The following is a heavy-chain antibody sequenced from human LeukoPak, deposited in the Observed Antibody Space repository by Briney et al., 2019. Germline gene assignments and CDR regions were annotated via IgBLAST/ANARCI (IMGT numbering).Heavy chain of an antibody. Sequence: SETLSLTCAVYGGSFGGYYWSWIRQSPGKGLEWIGEINHSGSTNYNPSLKSRVTISVDTSKNQFSLKLSSVTAADTAVYYCAREGYYDFWSGYYYFDYWGQGTLVTVSS. J-gene: IGHJ4*02. CDR2: INHSGST. CDR1: GGSFGGYY. CDR3: AREGYYDFWSGYYYFDY. D-gene: IGHD3-3*01. V-gene: IGHV4-34*01.